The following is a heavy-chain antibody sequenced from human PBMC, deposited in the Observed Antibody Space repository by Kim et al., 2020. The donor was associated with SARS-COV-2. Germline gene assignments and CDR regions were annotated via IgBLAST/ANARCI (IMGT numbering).Heavy chain of an antibody. J-gene: IGHJ5*02. Sequence: SVKVSCKASGGTFSSYAISWVRQAPGQGLEWMGGIIPIFGTANYAQKFQGRVTITADESTSTAYMELSSLRSEDTAVYYCARTPEFIAAAGSRWFDPWGQGTLVTVSS. D-gene: IGHD6-13*01. CDR3: ARTPEFIAAAGSRWFDP. CDR1: GGTFSSYA. V-gene: IGHV1-69*13. CDR2: IIPIFGTA.